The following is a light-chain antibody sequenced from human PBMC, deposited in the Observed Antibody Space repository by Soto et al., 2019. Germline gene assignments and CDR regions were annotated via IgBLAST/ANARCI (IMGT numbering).Light chain of an antibody. Sequence: EIVMTQSPATLSVSPGESATLSCRASQSVSRNLAWYQQKPGQAPRLLIYDASTRAPGIPVRFSGSGSGTEFTLTISSLQSEDLAVYYCQQYNNLPRTFGRGTKVEIK. CDR1: QSVSRN. CDR2: DAS. V-gene: IGKV3-15*01. CDR3: QQYNNLPRT. J-gene: IGKJ4*02.